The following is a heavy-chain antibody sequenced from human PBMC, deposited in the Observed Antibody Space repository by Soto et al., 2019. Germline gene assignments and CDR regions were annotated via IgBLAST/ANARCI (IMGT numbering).Heavy chain of an antibody. D-gene: IGHD2-15*01. CDR3: ARHGRITRIVQLRHYAMDV. V-gene: IGHV4-39*01. Sequence: SETLSLTCSVSGGFISSTSYSWVWIRQSPGKGLEWIGTIYDSGSTYYNPTLKSRVTIAVDTPKNHFSLNLTSVTAADTAVYYCARHGRITRIVQLRHYAMDVWGQGTTVTVSS. J-gene: IGHJ6*02. CDR1: GGFISSTSYS. CDR2: IYDSGST.